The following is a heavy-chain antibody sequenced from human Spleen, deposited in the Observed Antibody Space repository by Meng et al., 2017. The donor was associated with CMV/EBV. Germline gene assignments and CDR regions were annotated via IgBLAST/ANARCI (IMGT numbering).Heavy chain of an antibody. J-gene: IGHJ4*02. CDR2: MNPNSGNT. V-gene: IGHV1-8*01. CDR1: GYTFTSYD. D-gene: IGHD3-3*01. CDR3: ARAPITIFGVVIFDQPPDY. Sequence: GGSLRLSCKASGYTFTSYDINWVRQATGQGLEWMGWMNPNSGNTGYAQKFQGRVTMTRNTSISTAYMELSSLRSEDTAVYYCARAPITIFGVVIFDQPPDYWGQGTLVTVSS.